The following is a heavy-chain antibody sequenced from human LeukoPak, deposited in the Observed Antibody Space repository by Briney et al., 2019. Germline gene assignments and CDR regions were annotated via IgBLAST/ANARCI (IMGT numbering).Heavy chain of an antibody. D-gene: IGHD2-15*01. CDR1: GFTVSSNY. CDR2: INHSGST. Sequence: GSLRLSCAASGFTVSSNYMSWVRQPPGKGLEWIGEINHSGSTNYNPSLKSRVTISVDTSKNQFSLKLSSVTAADTAVYYCARGGVVVAATSYDYWGQGTLVTVSS. J-gene: IGHJ4*02. CDR3: ARGGVVVAATSYDY. V-gene: IGHV4-34*01.